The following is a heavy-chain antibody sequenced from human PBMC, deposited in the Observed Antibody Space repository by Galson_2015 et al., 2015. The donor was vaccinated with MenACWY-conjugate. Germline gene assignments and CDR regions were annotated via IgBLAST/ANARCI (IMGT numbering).Heavy chain of an antibody. CDR1: GFTFINYA. CDR3: VRGSSGWRGMDI. J-gene: IGHJ6*02. D-gene: IGHD6-19*01. V-gene: IGHV3-23*01. CDR2: ISSSGSNT. Sequence: SLRLSCAASGFTFINYAVAWVRQPPGKGLEWVSAISSSGSNTYYADSARGRFAISRDNSKNAVYLHLSSLRADDTAVYFCVRGSSGWRGMDIWGQGTTVTVSS.